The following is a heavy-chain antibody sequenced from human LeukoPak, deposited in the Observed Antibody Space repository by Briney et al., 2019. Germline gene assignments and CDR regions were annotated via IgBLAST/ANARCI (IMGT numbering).Heavy chain of an antibody. Sequence: GRSLRLSCAASGFTFSSYGMHWVRQAPGKGLEWVAVIWYDGSNKYYADSVKGRFTISRDNSKNTLYLQMNSLKTEDTAVYYCTTDLYGDHLEVGAFDIWGQGTMVTVSS. CDR3: TTDLYGDHLEVGAFDI. CDR2: IWYDGSNK. CDR1: GFTFSSYG. V-gene: IGHV3-33*01. D-gene: IGHD4-17*01. J-gene: IGHJ3*02.